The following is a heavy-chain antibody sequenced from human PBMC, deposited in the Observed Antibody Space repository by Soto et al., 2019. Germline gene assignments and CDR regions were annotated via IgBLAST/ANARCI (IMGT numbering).Heavy chain of an antibody. CDR1: GGSISSGGYY. D-gene: IGHD3-22*01. Sequence: SETLSLTCTVSGGSISSGGYYCSWIRQHPGKGLEWIGYIYYSGSTYYNPSLKSRVTISVDTSKNQFSLKLSSVTAADTAVYYCARDAVPYYYDSSGYYYLGDGMDVWGQGTTVTVSS. V-gene: IGHV4-31*03. J-gene: IGHJ6*02. CDR2: IYYSGST. CDR3: ARDAVPYYYDSSGYYYLGDGMDV.